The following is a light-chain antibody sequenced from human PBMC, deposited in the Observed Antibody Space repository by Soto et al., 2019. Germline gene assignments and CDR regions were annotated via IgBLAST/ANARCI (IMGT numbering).Light chain of an antibody. Sequence: DIQMPQSPASLSASVVSRFTITCLAGQYIGRYLNWYQQKPGKAPKLLIYAASSLHSGVPSRFSGSGSGTDFSLTISSLQPEDFGTYYCQQSYSAPPLTFGPGTKVDI. V-gene: IGKV1-39*01. CDR3: QQSYSAPPLT. J-gene: IGKJ3*01. CDR2: AAS. CDR1: QYIGRY.